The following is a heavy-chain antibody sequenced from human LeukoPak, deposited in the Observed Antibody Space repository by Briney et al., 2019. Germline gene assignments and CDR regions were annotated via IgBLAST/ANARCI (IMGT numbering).Heavy chain of an antibody. Sequence: GASVKVSCKASGYTFTSYGISWVRQAPGQGLEWMGWISAYNGNTNYAQKLQGRVTMTTDTSTSTAYMELRSLRSEDTAVYYCATSSKPPVLRFLEWLMARGAFDIWGQGTMVTVSS. V-gene: IGHV1-18*01. D-gene: IGHD3-3*01. CDR3: ATSSKPPVLRFLEWLMARGAFDI. CDR1: GYTFTSYG. J-gene: IGHJ3*02. CDR2: ISAYNGNT.